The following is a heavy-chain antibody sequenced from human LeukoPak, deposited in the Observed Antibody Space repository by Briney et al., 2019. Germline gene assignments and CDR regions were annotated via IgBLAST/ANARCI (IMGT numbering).Heavy chain of an antibody. CDR2: IKSDGST. Sequence: GGSLRVSCAASGFTFSSYWMHWVRQIPGKGLLWVSRIKSDGSTNYADSVKGRFTISRDNAKTTLSLQMNSLRAEDTGVYYCARAPSEIGGYYPEYFRHWGQGTLVTVSS. J-gene: IGHJ1*01. D-gene: IGHD3-22*01. CDR1: GFTFSSYW. V-gene: IGHV3-74*01. CDR3: ARAPSEIGGYYPEYFRH.